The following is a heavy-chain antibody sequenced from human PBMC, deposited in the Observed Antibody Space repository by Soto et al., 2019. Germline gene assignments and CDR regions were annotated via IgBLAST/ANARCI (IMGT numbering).Heavy chain of an antibody. J-gene: IGHJ4*02. CDR3: AKDLRPDGRYDLDY. V-gene: IGHV3-23*01. Sequence: EVQLLESGGGLAQPGGSLRLSCAASGFIFRTYAMNWVRQAPGKGLEWVSVMVGDGSSSDYADSVRGRFTMSRDNSKKTLYLQMNSLRVEDTAVYYCAKDLRPDGRYDLDYWGQGTLVTVSS. D-gene: IGHD1-26*01. CDR1: GFIFRTYA. CDR2: MVGDGSSS.